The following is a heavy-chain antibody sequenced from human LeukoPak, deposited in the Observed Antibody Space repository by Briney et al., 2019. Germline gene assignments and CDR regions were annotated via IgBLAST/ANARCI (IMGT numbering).Heavy chain of an antibody. CDR2: LSSGGSTI. Sequence: SGGSLRLSCAASGFTVSDYYINWIRQAPGKGLEWISHLSSGGSTIYYAGFVKGRFTIFRDNAKNSLYLQMNSLRAEDTAVYYCARGWLDSWGQGTLVTVSS. J-gene: IGHJ5*01. CDR1: GFTVSDYY. CDR3: ARGWLDS. V-gene: IGHV3-11*01.